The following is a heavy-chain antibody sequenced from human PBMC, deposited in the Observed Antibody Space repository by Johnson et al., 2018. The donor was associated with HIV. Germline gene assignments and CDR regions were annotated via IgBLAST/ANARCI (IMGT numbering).Heavy chain of an antibody. CDR2: ITYDGSHK. Sequence: QVQLVESGGGVVQPGRSLRLYCAASGFTFSNYGMHWVRQAPGKGLEWVALITYDGSHKYYEDPVKGRFTISRDNSKNTVWLQLNSLRAEDTGVYYCAKGEYFDSGGYYHVVMNGFDIWGQGTTVIVSS. J-gene: IGHJ3*02. CDR1: GFTFSNYG. V-gene: IGHV3-30*18. D-gene: IGHD3-22*01. CDR3: AKGEYFDSGGYYHVVMNGFDI.